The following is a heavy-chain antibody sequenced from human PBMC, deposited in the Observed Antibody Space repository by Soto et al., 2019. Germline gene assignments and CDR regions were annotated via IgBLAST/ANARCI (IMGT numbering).Heavy chain of an antibody. CDR3: AKDLSAAGTRYYYYYGMDV. CDR2: ISYDGSNK. V-gene: IGHV3-30*18. D-gene: IGHD6-13*01. Sequence: PGGSLRLSCAASGFTFSSYGMHWVRQAPGKGLEWVAVISYDGSNKYYADSVKGRFTISRDNSKNTLYLQMNSLRAEDTAVYYCAKDLSAAGTRYYYYYGMDVWGRGTTVTVSS. CDR1: GFTFSSYG. J-gene: IGHJ6*02.